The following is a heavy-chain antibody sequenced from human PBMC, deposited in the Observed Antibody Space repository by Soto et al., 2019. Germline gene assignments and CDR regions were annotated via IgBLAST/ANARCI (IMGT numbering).Heavy chain of an antibody. J-gene: IGHJ6*03. CDR3: TRDLIVLRYFDWLGYYYYYMDV. CDR1: GFTFGDYA. CDR2: IRSKAYGGTT. V-gene: IGHV3-49*03. D-gene: IGHD3-9*01. Sequence: GGSLRLSCTASGFTFGDYAMSWFRQAPGKGLEWVGFIRSKAYGGTTEYAASVKGRFTISRDDSKSIAYLQMNSLKTEDTAVYYCTRDLIVLRYFDWLGYYYYYMDVWGKGTTVTVSS.